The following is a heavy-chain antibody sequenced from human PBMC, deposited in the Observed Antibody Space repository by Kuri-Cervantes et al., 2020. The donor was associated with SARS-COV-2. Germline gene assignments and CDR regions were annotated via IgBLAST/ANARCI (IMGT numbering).Heavy chain of an antibody. J-gene: IGHJ5*02. CDR2: IYSGGST. CDR3: TTDRVRKRWYLLNWFDP. V-gene: IGHV3-53*01. CDR1: GFTVSSSY. Sequence: GGSLRLSCAASGFTVSSSYMSWVRQAPGKGLEWVSVIYSGGSTYYADSVKGRFTISRDNSKNTLYLQMNSLRAEDTAVYYCTTDRVRKRWYLLNWFDPWGQGTLVTVSS. D-gene: IGHD4-23*01.